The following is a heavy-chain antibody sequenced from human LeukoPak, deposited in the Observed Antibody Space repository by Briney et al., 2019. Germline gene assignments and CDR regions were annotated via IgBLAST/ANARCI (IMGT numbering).Heavy chain of an antibody. CDR3: ARVSVLGRGFSYVYNAMDV. D-gene: IGHD5-18*01. J-gene: IGHJ6*02. V-gene: IGHV4-59*08. CDR1: GGSISTYY. Sequence: PSETLSLTCTVSGGSISTYYWSWIRQPPGKGLEWIGYIYYSGSTNYNPPLKSRVTISVDTSKNQFSQKLSSVTAADTAVYYCARVSVLGRGFSYVYNAMDVWGQGTTVTVSS. CDR2: IYYSGST.